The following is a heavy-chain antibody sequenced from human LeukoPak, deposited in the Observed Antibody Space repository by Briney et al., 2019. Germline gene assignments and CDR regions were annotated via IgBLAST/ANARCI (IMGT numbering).Heavy chain of an antibody. V-gene: IGHV4-34*01. D-gene: IGHD1-26*01. Sequence: QPSETLSLTCAVYGGSFSGYYWTWIRQPPGKGLEWIGEINHSGSTNYNPSLKSRVTISVDTSKNQFSLKLSSVTAADTAVYYCARGGVRRAPFDYWGQGTLVTVSS. CDR2: INHSGST. CDR1: GGSFSGYY. J-gene: IGHJ4*02. CDR3: ARGGVRRAPFDY.